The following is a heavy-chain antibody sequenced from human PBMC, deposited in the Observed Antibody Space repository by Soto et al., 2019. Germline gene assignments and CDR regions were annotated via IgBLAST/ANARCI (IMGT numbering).Heavy chain of an antibody. CDR2: IYYSGST. J-gene: IGHJ5*02. D-gene: IGHD2-2*01. CDR1: GGSISSYY. V-gene: IGHV4-59*08. Sequence: PSETLSLTCTVSGGSISSYYWSWIRQPPGKGLEWIGYIYYSGSTNYNPSLKSRVTISVDTSKNQFSLKLSSVTAADTAVYYCARHAGCSSTSCYGFHWFDPWGQGTLVTVSS. CDR3: ARHAGCSSTSCYGFHWFDP.